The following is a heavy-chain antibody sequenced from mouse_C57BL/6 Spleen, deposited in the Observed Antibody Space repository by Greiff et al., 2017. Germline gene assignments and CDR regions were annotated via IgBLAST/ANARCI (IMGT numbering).Heavy chain of an antibody. CDR1: GFSLTSYG. Sequence: VKLVESGPGLVAPSQSLSITCTVSGFSLTSYGVHWVRQPPGKGLEWLVVIWSDGSTTYNSALKSRLSISKDNSKSQVFLKMNSLQTDDTAMYYCARHGREYGNYFDYWGQGTTLTVSS. CDR3: ARHGREYGNYFDY. V-gene: IGHV2-6-1*01. CDR2: IWSDGST. D-gene: IGHD2-10*02. J-gene: IGHJ2*01.